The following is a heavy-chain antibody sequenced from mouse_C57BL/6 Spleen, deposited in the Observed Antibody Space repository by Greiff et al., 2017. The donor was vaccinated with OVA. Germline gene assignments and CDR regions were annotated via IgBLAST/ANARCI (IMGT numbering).Heavy chain of an antibody. CDR2: IDPSDSYT. Sequence: VQLQQPGAELVKPGASVKLSCKASGYTFTSYWMQWVKQRPGQGLEWIGEIDPSDSYTNYNQKFKGKATLTVDTSSSTAYMQLSSLTSEDSAVYYCARGGATVVAMDYWGQGTSGTVSS. V-gene: IGHV1-50*01. D-gene: IGHD1-1*01. CDR1: GYTFTSYW. J-gene: IGHJ4*01. CDR3: ARGGATVVAMDY.